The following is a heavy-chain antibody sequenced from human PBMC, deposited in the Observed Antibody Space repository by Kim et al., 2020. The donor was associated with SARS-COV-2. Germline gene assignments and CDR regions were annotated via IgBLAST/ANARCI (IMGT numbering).Heavy chain of an antibody. CDR1: GYTFTSYG. Sequence: ASVKVSCKASGYTFTSYGISWVRQAPGQGLEGMGWNSAYNGNTNYAQKLQGRVTMTTDTSTSTAYMELRSLRSDDTAVYYCARDRIVGAIWYFDLWGRGTLVTVSS. D-gene: IGHD1-26*01. CDR3: ARDRIVGAIWYFDL. V-gene: IGHV1-18*04. CDR2: NSAYNGNT. J-gene: IGHJ2*01.